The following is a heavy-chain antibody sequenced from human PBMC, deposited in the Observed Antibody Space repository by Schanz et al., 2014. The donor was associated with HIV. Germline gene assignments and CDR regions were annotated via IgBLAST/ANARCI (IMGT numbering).Heavy chain of an antibody. D-gene: IGHD1-26*01. V-gene: IGHV1-18*01. J-gene: IGHJ1*01. Sequence: QVQLLQSGAEVKKPGSSVKVSCKASGYTFSNYGVSWVRQAPGQGLEWMGWISGDYGKTKYAQKFQARVTMTTDTSSSTAYMELRSLSSDDTAVYYCATRQGMGEYFENWGQGSLVTVSS. CDR1: GYTFSNYG. CDR3: ATRQGMGEYFEN. CDR2: ISGDYGKT.